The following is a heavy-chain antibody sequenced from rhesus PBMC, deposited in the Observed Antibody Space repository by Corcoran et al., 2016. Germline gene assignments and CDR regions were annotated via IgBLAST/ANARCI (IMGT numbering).Heavy chain of an antibody. Sequence: QVQLQESGPGLVKPSETLSPTCAVSGGSFSSYWWGWLRQPPGKGLEWIGSIYGSSGSTEYNPSLKSRATISRDTSKNQFSLKLSSVTAADTAVYYCARNRGDLYSNYGNSLDVWGRGVLVTVSS. CDR3: ARNRGDLYSNYGNSLDV. D-gene: IGHD4-23*01. J-gene: IGHJ5-2*02. V-gene: IGHV4-160*01. CDR1: GGSFSSYW. CDR2: IYGSSGST.